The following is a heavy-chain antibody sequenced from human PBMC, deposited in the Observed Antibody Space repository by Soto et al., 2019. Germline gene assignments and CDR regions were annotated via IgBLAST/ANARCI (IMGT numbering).Heavy chain of an antibody. CDR1: GYTFTSYY. D-gene: IGHD3-10*01. Sequence: GASVKVSCKASGYTFTSYYMHWMRQAPGQGLEWMGIINPSGGSTSYAQKFQGRVTMTRDTSTSTVYMELSSLRSEDTAVYYCARAGLVRGFDYWGQGTLVTVSS. CDR3: ARAGLVRGFDY. V-gene: IGHV1-46*01. CDR2: INPSGGST. J-gene: IGHJ4*02.